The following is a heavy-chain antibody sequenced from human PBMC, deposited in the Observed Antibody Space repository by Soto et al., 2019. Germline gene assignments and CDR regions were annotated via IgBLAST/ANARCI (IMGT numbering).Heavy chain of an antibody. CDR1: GFTFSTYA. CDR2: ILHDETP. Sequence: SLRLSCAASGFTFSTYAMTWVRQAPGRGLEWVSTILHDETPFYTDSVKGRFTISRDNVRGTLYLQMNGLRVEDAALYYCAKDLFPTSGQRFFFESWGQGSLVTV. J-gene: IGHJ4*02. CDR3: AKDLFPTSGQRFFFES. D-gene: IGHD2-21*01. V-gene: IGHV3-23*01.